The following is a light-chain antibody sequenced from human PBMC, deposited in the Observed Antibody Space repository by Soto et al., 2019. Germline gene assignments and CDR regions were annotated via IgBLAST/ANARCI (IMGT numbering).Light chain of an antibody. J-gene: IGKJ2*01. V-gene: IGKV1-5*03. Sequence: DIRMTQSPSTLSASVGDRVTITCRTSQSVSSWLAWFQQKPGRAPKLLIYKASNLAGGVPSRFSGSGSGAEFTLTISSLQPDDFATYYCQEYIDFSFGLGTKLEI. CDR2: KAS. CDR1: QSVSSW. CDR3: QEYIDFS.